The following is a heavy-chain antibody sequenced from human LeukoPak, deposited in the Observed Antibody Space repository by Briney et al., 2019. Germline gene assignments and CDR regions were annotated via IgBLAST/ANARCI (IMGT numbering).Heavy chain of an antibody. J-gene: IGHJ6*03. CDR1: GYIFTRNW. V-gene: IGHV5-51*01. CDR2: IYPGDSDT. D-gene: IGHD3-3*01. Sequence: GESLKISCKGSGYIFTRNWIGWVRQMPGKGLEWMGIIYPGDSDTKYSPSFQGQVTISADKSISTAYLQWSSLKASDTAMYYCARQSSSGMYYYHYMDVWGKGTTVTVSS. CDR3: ARQSSSGMYYYHYMDV.